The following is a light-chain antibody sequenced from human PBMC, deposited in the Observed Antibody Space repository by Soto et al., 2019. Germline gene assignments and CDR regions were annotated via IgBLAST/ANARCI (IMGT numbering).Light chain of an antibody. V-gene: IGKV3-11*01. Sequence: EIVLTQSPATLSLSPGERATLSCRASQSVSNFLAWYQQKPGQAPRLLIYDASTRATGIPSRFSGSGSGTEFTLTISSLQPEDFATYYCLQCYSDPLTFGGGTTVEIK. J-gene: IGKJ4*01. CDR3: LQCYSDPLT. CDR1: QSVSNF. CDR2: DAS.